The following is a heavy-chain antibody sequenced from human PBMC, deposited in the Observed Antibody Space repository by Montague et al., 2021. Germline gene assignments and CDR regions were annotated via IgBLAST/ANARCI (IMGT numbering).Heavy chain of an antibody. D-gene: IGHD6-13*01. V-gene: IGHV3-74*01. J-gene: IGHJ3*02. CDR2: ITLDGSST. CDR1: GFSFSSYW. CDR3: ARNLASAAPGAFDI. Sequence: SLRLSCAASGFSFSSYWMHWVRQAPGKGLLWVSRITLDGSSTTFADSVKGRFTTPRDNAKATLYLQMNSLRVEDTAVYYCARNLASAAPGAFDIWGQGTRVTVSS.